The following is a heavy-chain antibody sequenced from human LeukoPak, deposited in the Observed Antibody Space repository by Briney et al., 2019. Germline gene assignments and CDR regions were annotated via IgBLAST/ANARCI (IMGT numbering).Heavy chain of an antibody. Sequence: FLRLSCAASGFTFDDYAMHWVRQAPGKGLEWVSGISWNSAYIGYADSVKGRFTISRDNAKNSLYLEMNSLRAEDTALYHCARVFKPGNWFDPWGQGTLVTVSS. J-gene: IGHJ5*02. CDR3: ARVFKPGNWFDP. CDR2: ISWNSAYI. CDR1: GFTFDDYA. V-gene: IGHV3-9*01.